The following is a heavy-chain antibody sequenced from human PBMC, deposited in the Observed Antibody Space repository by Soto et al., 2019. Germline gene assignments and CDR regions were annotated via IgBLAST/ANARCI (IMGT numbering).Heavy chain of an antibody. D-gene: IGHD6-19*01. J-gene: IGHJ4*02. CDR1: GGSISSYY. V-gene: IGHV4-4*07. Sequence: ETLSLTCTVSGGSISSYYWSWIRQPAGKGLEYIGRMYTGGSTNYNPSLKSRVTVSIDTSKNQFSLKLSSVTAADTAVYYCASAYSSGWSTGVYYFDYWGQGTLVTVSS. CDR3: ASAYSSGWSTGVYYFDY. CDR2: MYTGGST.